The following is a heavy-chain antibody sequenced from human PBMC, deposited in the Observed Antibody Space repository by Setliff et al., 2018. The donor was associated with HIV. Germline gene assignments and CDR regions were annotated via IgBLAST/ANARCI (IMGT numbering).Heavy chain of an antibody. CDR2: IIPMFGTG. Sequence: SVKVSCKTSGGTFGSYGISWVRQAPGQGLEWMGGIIPMFGTGFYAQKFQGRVTITTDESRSTAYMELSSLSSEDTAVFYCARVGHSSSYHYYGMDVWGQGTTGTVSS. D-gene: IGHD6-13*01. J-gene: IGHJ6*02. CDR1: GGTFGSYG. CDR3: ARVGHSSSYHYYGMDV. V-gene: IGHV1-69*05.